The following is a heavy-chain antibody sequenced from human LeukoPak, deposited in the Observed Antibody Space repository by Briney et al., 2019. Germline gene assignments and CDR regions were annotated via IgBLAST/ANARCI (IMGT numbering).Heavy chain of an antibody. V-gene: IGHV3-23*01. CDR2: ISCSGGST. J-gene: IGHJ3*02. D-gene: IGHD2-15*01. CDR3: AGRRVAAPWDDAFDI. Sequence: GGSLRLSCAASGFTFSSYAMSWVSQAAGKGVEWVSAISCSGGSTYSPDSVKGLFTISIDNSKNPLYLQMNSLRAEDTAVYYCAGRRVAAPWDDAFDIWGQGTMVTVSS. CDR1: GFTFSSYA.